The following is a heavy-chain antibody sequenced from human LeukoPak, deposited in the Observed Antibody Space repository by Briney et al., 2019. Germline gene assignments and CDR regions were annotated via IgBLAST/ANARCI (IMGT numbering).Heavy chain of an antibody. J-gene: IGHJ4*02. Sequence: PGGTLRLSCAASGFTFSNYGLSWVRQAPGKGLEWVANIKQDGSEKYYVDSVKGRFTISRDNAKNSLYLQMNSLRAEDTAVYYCARYTTAGYSSGWYGPSFDYWGQGTLVTVSS. CDR3: ARYTTAGYSSGWYGPSFDY. V-gene: IGHV3-7*01. CDR1: GFTFSNYG. CDR2: IKQDGSEK. D-gene: IGHD6-19*01.